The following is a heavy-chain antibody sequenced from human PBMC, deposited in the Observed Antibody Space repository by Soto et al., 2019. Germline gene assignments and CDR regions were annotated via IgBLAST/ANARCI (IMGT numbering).Heavy chain of an antibody. Sequence: ASVKVSCKASGYTFTSYGISWVRQAPGQGLEWMGWISAYNGNTNYAQKLQGRVTMTTDTSTSTAYMELRSLRSDDTAVYYCARDNLGYCSGGSCQANYWGQGTLVTVSS. CDR3: ARDNLGYCSGGSCQANY. J-gene: IGHJ4*02. D-gene: IGHD2-15*01. CDR1: GYTFTSYG. CDR2: ISAYNGNT. V-gene: IGHV1-18*01.